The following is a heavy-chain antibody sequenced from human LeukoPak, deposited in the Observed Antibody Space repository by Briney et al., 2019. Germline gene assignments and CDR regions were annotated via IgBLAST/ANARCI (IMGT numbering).Heavy chain of an antibody. J-gene: IGHJ6*03. CDR3: ARAFGDFWSGYYPSYYNYYMDV. CDR1: GFTFSSYA. D-gene: IGHD3-3*01. V-gene: IGHV3-30*04. Sequence: GGSLRLSCAASGFTFSSYAMHWVRQAPGKGLEWVAVISYDGSNKYYADSVKGRFTISRDSSMNTLYLQMNSLRAEDTAVYHCARAFGDFWSGYYPSYYNYYMDVWGKGTTVTVSS. CDR2: ISYDGSNK.